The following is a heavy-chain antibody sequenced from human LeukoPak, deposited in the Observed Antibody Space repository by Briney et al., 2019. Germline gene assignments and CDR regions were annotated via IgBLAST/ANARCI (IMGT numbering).Heavy chain of an antibody. Sequence: ASVKVSCKASGYTFTSYDINWVRQATGQGLEWMGWMNPNSGNTGYAQKLQGRVTMTRNTSISTAYMELSSLRSEDTAVYYCARGSVSHLAVYYYYYYGMDVWGQGTTVTVSS. J-gene: IGHJ6*02. D-gene: IGHD3-16*01. CDR3: ARGSVSHLAVYYYYYYGMDV. V-gene: IGHV1-8*01. CDR1: GYTFTSYD. CDR2: MNPNSGNT.